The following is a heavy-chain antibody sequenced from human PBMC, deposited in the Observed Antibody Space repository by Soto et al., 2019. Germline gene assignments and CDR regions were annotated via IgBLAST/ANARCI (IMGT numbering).Heavy chain of an antibody. CDR1: GYTFSSYG. V-gene: IGHV1-18*01. CDR2: ISGYNSIT. Sequence: VASVKVSCKASGYTFSSYGISWVRQAPGQGFEWMGWISGYNSITRYAQKFQGRVTMTTDTSTSTAYMELRSLRSDDTAVYYCARAFGSTDYWGQGTLVTVSS. CDR3: ARAFGSTDY. D-gene: IGHD6-13*01. J-gene: IGHJ4*02.